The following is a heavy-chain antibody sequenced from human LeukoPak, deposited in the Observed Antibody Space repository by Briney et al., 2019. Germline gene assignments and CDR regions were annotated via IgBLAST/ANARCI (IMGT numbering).Heavy chain of an antibody. J-gene: IGHJ4*02. CDR2: IKQDGSET. Sequence: GGSLRLSCAASGFTFTIYWMTWVRQAPGKGLEWVANIKQDGSETYYVDSVKGRFTISRDNAKNSLYLQMNSLRAEDTAVYYCARDSGGRVYNYWGQGTLVTVSS. CDR1: GFTFTIYW. CDR3: ARDSGGRVYNY. D-gene: IGHD6-13*01. V-gene: IGHV3-7*03.